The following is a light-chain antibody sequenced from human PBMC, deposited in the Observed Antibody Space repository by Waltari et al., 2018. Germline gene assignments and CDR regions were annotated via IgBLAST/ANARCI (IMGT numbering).Light chain of an antibody. Sequence: QSALTQPASVSGSPGQSTTISCTGTRRAVGGSNFIPWYQPPPGKAPKLMIYEVTNRPSGVSNRFSGSKSGNTASLTISGLLAEDEADYYCCSYTTTTTVVFGGGTKLTVL. J-gene: IGLJ3*02. CDR2: EVT. V-gene: IGLV2-14*01. CDR3: CSYTTTTTVV. CDR1: RRAVGGSNF.